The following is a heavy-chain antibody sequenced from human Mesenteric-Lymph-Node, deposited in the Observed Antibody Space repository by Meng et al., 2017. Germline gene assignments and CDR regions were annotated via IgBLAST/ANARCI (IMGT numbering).Heavy chain of an antibody. Sequence: QLQLPVSSPRLVKPYLTLCVACIGSGASYSSVRFAWVCCRQPPGKGLEWCGHIYNSGSTYYTPSLKSRITLSVDTSNNQFSLMLSSLTAADTAVYYCARVQKGYFDLWGRGTLVTVSS. CDR3: ARVQKGYFDL. J-gene: IGHJ2*01. CDR1: GASYSSVRFA. V-gene: IGHV4-30-4*01. CDR2: IYNSGST.